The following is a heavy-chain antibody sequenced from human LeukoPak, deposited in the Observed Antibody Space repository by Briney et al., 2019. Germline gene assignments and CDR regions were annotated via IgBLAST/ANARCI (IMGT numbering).Heavy chain of an antibody. CDR2: IYYSGST. CDR1: GGSISGSSYY. D-gene: IGHD2-15*01. V-gene: IGHV4-39*07. CDR3: ARMVVVERAGRQSASWFDP. Sequence: SETLSLTCTVSGGSISGSSYYWGWIRQPPGKGLEWIGSIYYSGSTYYNPSLKSRVTISVDTSKNQFSLKLSSVTAADTAVYYCARMVVVERAGRQSASWFDPWGQGTLVTVSS. J-gene: IGHJ5*02.